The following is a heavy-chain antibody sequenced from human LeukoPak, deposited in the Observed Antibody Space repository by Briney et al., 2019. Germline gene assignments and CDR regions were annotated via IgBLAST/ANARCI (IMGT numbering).Heavy chain of an antibody. CDR3: ARVRWDLLSTDY. CDR2: IKQDGSEK. J-gene: IGHJ4*02. V-gene: IGHV3-7*01. CDR1: GFTFSSHW. D-gene: IGHD1-26*01. Sequence: GGSLRLSCEASGFTFSSHWMHWVRQVPGKGLVWVANIKQDGSEKYYVDSVKGRFTISRDNAKNSLYLQMNSLRVEDTAVYYCARVRWDLLSTDYWGQGSLVTVSS.